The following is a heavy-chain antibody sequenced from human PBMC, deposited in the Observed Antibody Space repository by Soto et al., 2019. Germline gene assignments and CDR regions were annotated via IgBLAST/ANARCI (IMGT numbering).Heavy chain of an antibody. J-gene: IGHJ4*02. CDR3: ARVRGHSYGYVDY. CDR1: GFTPFSYYS. D-gene: IGHD5-18*01. V-gene: IGHV3-21*06. CDR2: ISGRGSPI. Sequence: VGSLRLSCAASGFTPFSYYSMNWVRQAPGKGLEWVSSISGRGSPIYYADSVRGRFTISRDNAKNSLSLEMNNLRVEDTAVYYCARVRGHSYGYVDYWGPGTLVTVSS.